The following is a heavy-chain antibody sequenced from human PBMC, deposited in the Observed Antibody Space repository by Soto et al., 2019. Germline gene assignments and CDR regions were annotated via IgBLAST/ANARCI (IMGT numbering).Heavy chain of an antibody. CDR1: GFTFSSYG. CDR2: IWYDGSNK. V-gene: IGHV3-33*01. J-gene: IGHJ6*02. Sequence: GGFLRLSCAASGFTFSSYGMHWVRQAPGKGLEWVAVIWYDGSNKYYADSVKGRFTISRDNSKNTLYLQMNSLRAEDTAVYYCARDASSESYYYYGMDVWGQGTTVTVSS. CDR3: ARDASSESYYYYGMDV.